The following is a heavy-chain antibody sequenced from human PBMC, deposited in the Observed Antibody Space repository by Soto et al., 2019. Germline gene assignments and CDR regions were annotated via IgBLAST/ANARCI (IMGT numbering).Heavy chain of an antibody. CDR2: VSSSGGTT. V-gene: IGHV3-23*01. CDR3: PKVSRSVVVPAALY. D-gene: IGHD2-2*01. CDR1: GFTFSSYG. Sequence: EVQLLDSGGGLVQPGGSLRLSCAASGFTFSSYGMSWVRQAPGKGLEWVSAVSSSGGTTNYAGSVKGRFTISRDNSKNTLNLQMNSLRAADPAVYYCPKVSRSVVVPAALYWRQGTLVTVSS. J-gene: IGHJ4*01.